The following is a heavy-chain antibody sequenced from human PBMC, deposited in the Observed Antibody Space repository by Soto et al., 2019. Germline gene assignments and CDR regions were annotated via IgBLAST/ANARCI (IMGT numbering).Heavy chain of an antibody. CDR1: GSTFGDYA. J-gene: IGHJ4*02. D-gene: IGHD4-17*01. CDR3: TREARRVTTVTSFDY. V-gene: IGHV3-49*03. CDR2: IRSKAYGGTT. Sequence: GGSLRLSCTASGSTFGDYAMSWFRQAPGKGLEWVGFIRSKAYGGTTEYAASVKGRFTISRDDSKSIAYLQMNSLKTEDTAVYYCTREARRVTTVTSFDYWGQGTLVTVSS.